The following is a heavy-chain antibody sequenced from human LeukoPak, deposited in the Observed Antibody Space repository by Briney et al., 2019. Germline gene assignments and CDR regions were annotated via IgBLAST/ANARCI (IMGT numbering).Heavy chain of an antibody. CDR2: IYYSGST. CDR1: GGSISSYC. V-gene: IGHV4-59*08. CDR3: AGNQYYYDSSGYYQGLDY. Sequence: SETLSLTCTVSGGSISSYCWSWIRQPPGKGLEWIGYIYYSGSTNYNPSLKSRVTISVDTSKNQFSLKLSSVTAADTAVYYCAGNQYYYDSSGYYQGLDYWGQGTLVTVSS. D-gene: IGHD3-22*01. J-gene: IGHJ4*02.